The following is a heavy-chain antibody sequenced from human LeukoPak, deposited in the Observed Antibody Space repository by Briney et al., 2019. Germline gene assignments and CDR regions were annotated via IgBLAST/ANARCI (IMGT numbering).Heavy chain of an antibody. D-gene: IGHD3-10*02. Sequence: GGSLRLSCAASGLTFSSYAMSWVRQAPGKGLEWVSAISGSGGSTYYADSVKGRFTISRDNSKNMLYLQMNSLRAEDTAVYYCARSLRVRGVPDYMDVWGKGTTVIISS. J-gene: IGHJ6*03. CDR1: GLTFSSYA. CDR3: ARSLRVRGVPDYMDV. CDR2: ISGSGGST. V-gene: IGHV3-23*01.